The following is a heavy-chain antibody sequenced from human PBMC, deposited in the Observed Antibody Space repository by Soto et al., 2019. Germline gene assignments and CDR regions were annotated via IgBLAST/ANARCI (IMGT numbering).Heavy chain of an antibody. CDR1: GGSIISTSYY. J-gene: IGHJ4*02. CDR2: IYYSGST. CDR3: ARETDYEFDKGYFDY. D-gene: IGHD4-17*01. Sequence: SETLSHTCTVSGGSIISTSYYWICIRQPPGKGLEWIGYIYYSGSTNYNPSLKSRVTISVDTSKNQFSLKLSSVTAADTAVYYCARETDYEFDKGYFDYWGQGTLVTVSS. V-gene: IGHV4-61*01.